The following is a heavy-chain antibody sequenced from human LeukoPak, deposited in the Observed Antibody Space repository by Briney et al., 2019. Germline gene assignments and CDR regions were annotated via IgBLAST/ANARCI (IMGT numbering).Heavy chain of an antibody. CDR1: GGSISSGSYY. D-gene: IGHD6-19*01. J-gene: IGHJ4*02. CDR3: ARDHLYSSGWFDY. V-gene: IGHV4-61*02. Sequence: SETLSLTCTVSGGSISSGSYYWSWIRQPAGKGLEWIGRIYTSGSTNYNPSLKSRVTISVDTSKNQFSLKLSSVTAADTAIYYCARDHLYSSGWFDYWGQGTLVTVSS. CDR2: IYTSGST.